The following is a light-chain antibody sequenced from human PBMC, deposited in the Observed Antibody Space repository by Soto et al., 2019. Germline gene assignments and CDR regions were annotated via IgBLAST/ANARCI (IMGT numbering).Light chain of an antibody. V-gene: IGKV4-1*01. CDR3: QQYYSTPLT. CDR1: QSVLYNSNNKNY. Sequence: DIEMTQSPDSLAVSLGERATINCKSSQSVLYNSNNKNYLAWYQQKPGQPPKALIYWASTRESGVPDRFSGSGSGTAFTLTISSLQAEDVAVYYCQQYYSTPLTFGQGTKVDIK. J-gene: IGKJ1*01. CDR2: WAS.